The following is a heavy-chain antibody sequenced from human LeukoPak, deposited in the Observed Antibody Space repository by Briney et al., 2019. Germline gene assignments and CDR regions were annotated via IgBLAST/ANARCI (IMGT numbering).Heavy chain of an antibody. CDR3: ARGFGPRVTTVYFDY. J-gene: IGHJ4*02. Sequence: KPSETLSLTCAVYGGSFSGSYWSWIRKPPGKGLEWIGEINHSGSTNYNPSLKSRVTISVDTSKNQFSLKLSSVTAADTAVYYCARGFGPRVTTVYFDYWGQGTMVTVSS. CDR2: INHSGST. CDR1: GGSFSGSY. D-gene: IGHD4-17*01. V-gene: IGHV4-34*01.